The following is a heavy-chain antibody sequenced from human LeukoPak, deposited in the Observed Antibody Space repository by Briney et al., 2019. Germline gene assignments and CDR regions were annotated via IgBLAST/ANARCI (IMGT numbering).Heavy chain of an antibody. V-gene: IGHV3-74*01. CDR2: INSDESSI. J-gene: IGHJ4*02. CDR3: ARGGRGFDY. Sequence: GGSLRLSCAASGFTLSSYWMHWVRQAPGKGLVWVSRINSDESSINYADSVKGRFTISRDNAKNTLYLQMNSLRAEDTAVYYCARGGRGFDYWGQGTLVTVSS. D-gene: IGHD3-16*01. CDR1: GFTLSSYW.